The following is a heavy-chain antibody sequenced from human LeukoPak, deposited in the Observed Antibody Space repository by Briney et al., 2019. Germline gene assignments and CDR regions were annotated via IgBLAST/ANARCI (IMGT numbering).Heavy chain of an antibody. CDR2: IYYSGST. CDR1: GGSISSYY. V-gene: IGHV4-59*01. Sequence: SETLSLTCTVSGGSISSYYWSWIRQPPGKGLEWIGYIYYSGSTNYNPSLKSRVTISVDTSKNQFSLKLSSVTAADTAVYYCARGRGSQGPFDIWGQGTMVTVSS. J-gene: IGHJ3*02. CDR3: ARGRGSQGPFDI. D-gene: IGHD2-15*01.